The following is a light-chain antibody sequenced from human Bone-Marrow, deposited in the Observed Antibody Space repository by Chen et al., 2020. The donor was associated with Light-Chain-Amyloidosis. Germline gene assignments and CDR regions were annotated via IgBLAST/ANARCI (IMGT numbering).Light chain of an antibody. CDR1: QSVSSH. CDR2: EAS. Sequence: EIVLIQSPATLSLSPGEGVTLSSRASQSVSSHLAWYQQKPGQAPRLLIYEASNRATGIPARFSGSGFGTDFTLTISSLEPEDFAVYYCQQYGRTPPLAFGGGTKVEIK. V-gene: IGKV3-11*01. CDR3: QQYGRTPPLA. J-gene: IGKJ4*01.